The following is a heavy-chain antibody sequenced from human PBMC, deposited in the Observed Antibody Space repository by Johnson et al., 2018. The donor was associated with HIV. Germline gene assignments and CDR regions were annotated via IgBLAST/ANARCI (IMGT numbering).Heavy chain of an antibody. Sequence: EVQLVESGGGLGQSGRSLRLSCAASVFKFEDYAMHWVRQLPGKGLEWVSGISWNSAAIGHADSVKGRFTISIDNAKNSLYLQMNSLRAEDTALYYCARDRDSNFYVPDYAFDIWGQGTMVAVSA. CDR3: ARDRDSNFYVPDYAFDI. J-gene: IGHJ3*02. D-gene: IGHD4-11*01. V-gene: IGHV3-9*01. CDR2: ISWNSAAI. CDR1: VFKFEDYA.